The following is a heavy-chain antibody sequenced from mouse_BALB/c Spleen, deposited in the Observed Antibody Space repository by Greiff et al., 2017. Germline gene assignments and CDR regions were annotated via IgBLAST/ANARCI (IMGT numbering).Heavy chain of an antibody. J-gene: IGHJ3*01. CDR1: GYTFTDYN. CDR2: IYPYNGGT. D-gene: IGHD1-2*01. V-gene: IGHV1S29*02. Sequence: EVQLQQSGPELVKPGASVKISCKASGYTFTDYNMHWVKQSHGKSLEWIGYIYPYNGGTGYNQKFKSKATLTVDNSSSTAYMELRSLTSEDSAVYYCARGGRITPATTWFAYWGQGTLVTVSA. CDR3: ARGGRITPATTWFAY.